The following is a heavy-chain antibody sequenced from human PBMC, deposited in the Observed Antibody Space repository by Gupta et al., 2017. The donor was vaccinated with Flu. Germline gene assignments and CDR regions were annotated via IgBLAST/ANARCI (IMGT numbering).Heavy chain of an antibody. CDR3: ARSRTNIVVVPAAQRTGYDAFDI. Sequence: GGIIPIFGTANYAQKFQGRVTITADKSTSTAYMELSSLRSEDTAVYYCARSRTNIVVVPAAQRTGYDAFDIWGQGTMVTVSS. V-gene: IGHV1-69*06. J-gene: IGHJ3*02. D-gene: IGHD2-2*01. CDR2: IIPIFGTA.